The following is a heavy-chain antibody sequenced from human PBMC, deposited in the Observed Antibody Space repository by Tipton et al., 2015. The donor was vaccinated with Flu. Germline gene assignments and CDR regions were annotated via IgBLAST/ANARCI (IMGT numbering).Heavy chain of an antibody. Sequence: SGFTFSHYGLHWVRQVPGKGLEWVAVIGYDGSRKYYADSLQGRFIVSRDNSKDTLYLQMNSLRADGTAVYYCARGRDGYNLAELGEHWGQGTLVTVSS. CDR3: ARGRDGYNLAELGEH. CDR1: GFTFSHYG. V-gene: IGHV3-33*01. J-gene: IGHJ4*02. CDR2: IGYDGSRK. D-gene: IGHD5-24*01.